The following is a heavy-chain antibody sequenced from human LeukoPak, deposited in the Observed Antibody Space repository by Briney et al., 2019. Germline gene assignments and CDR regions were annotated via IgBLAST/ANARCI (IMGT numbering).Heavy chain of an antibody. CDR1: GFTFRSYA. CDR3: AKSITIFAVVTWFDY. V-gene: IGHV3-23*01. J-gene: IGHJ4*02. Sequence: GGSLRLSCAASGFTFRSYAMTWVRQAPGKGLDWVSTISDSGGSTYYADSVKGRFTISRDNSKNTLYLQMNSLRAEDTAVYYCAKSITIFAVVTWFDYWGQGTLVTVSS. D-gene: IGHD3-3*01. CDR2: ISDSGGST.